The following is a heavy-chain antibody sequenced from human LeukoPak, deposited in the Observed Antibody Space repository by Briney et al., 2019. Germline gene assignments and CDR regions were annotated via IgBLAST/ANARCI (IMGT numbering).Heavy chain of an antibody. CDR1: GGSISSYY. J-gene: IGHJ4*02. D-gene: IGHD3-22*01. V-gene: IGHV4-59*08. CDR3: ARRTGYDSSGYYYALGYLDY. CDR2: IYYSGST. Sequence: PSETLSLTCTVSGGSISSYYWSWIRQPPGKGLEWIGYIYYSGSTNYNPSLKSRVTISVDTSKNQFSLKLSSVTAADTAVYYCARRTGYDSSGYYYALGYLDYWGQGTLVTVSS.